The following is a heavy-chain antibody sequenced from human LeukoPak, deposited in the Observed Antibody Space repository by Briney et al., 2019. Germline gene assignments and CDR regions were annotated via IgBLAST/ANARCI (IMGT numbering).Heavy chain of an antibody. J-gene: IGHJ4*02. CDR1: GFTVSSNY. Sequence: PGGSLRLSCAASGFTVSSNYMSWGRQAPGKGLEWVSLISGSGGSTSYADSVKGRFTISRDNPKNTLYLQMNSLRAADGAVYNCAKSPGRFRRYFDYWGQGTLVTVSS. D-gene: IGHD3-10*01. CDR3: AKSPGRFRRYFDY. V-gene: IGHV3-23*01. CDR2: ISGSGGST.